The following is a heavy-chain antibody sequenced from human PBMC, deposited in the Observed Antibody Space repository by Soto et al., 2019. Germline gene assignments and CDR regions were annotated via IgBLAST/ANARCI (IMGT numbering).Heavy chain of an antibody. CDR2: IRGSGGST. Sequence: EVQLLESGGGLVQPGGSLRLSCAASGFTFSSYAMSWVRQAPGKGLEWVSAIRGSGGSTYYADSVKGRFTISRDNSKNTLYLQMNSLRAEDTAVYYCAKDSRGIAVAGDYMDVWGKGTTVTVSS. J-gene: IGHJ6*03. CDR1: GFTFSSYA. CDR3: AKDSRGIAVAGDYMDV. V-gene: IGHV3-23*01. D-gene: IGHD6-19*01.